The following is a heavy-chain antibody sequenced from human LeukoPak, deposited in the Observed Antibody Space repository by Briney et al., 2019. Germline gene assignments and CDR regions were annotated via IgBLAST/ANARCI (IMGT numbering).Heavy chain of an antibody. V-gene: IGHV1-2*02. J-gene: IGHJ6*03. CDR3: ARSGAPYYYYYMDV. Sequence: ASVKVSCKTSGYTFIDSYIHWVRQAPGQGLEWMGWINPHSGGTNYAQKLQGRVTMTRDTSISTAYMELSSLRSDDTAVYYCARSGAPYYYYYMDVWGKGTTVTVSS. D-gene: IGHD1-26*01. CDR2: INPHSGGT. CDR1: GYTFIDSY.